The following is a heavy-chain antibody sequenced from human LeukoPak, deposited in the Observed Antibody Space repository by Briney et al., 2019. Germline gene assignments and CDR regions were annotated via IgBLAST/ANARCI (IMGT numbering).Heavy chain of an antibody. CDR1: GGSISFYY. CDR2: IYSSGST. D-gene: IGHD4-17*01. Sequence: SETLSLTCSVSGGSISFYYWSWIRQPAGKGLEWIGRIYSSGSTNYNPSLKSRVTMSVDTSKNQFSLKLSSVTAADTAVYYCARSYGDYSDYYYMDVWGKGTTVTVSS. J-gene: IGHJ6*03. CDR3: ARSYGDYSDYYYMDV. V-gene: IGHV4-4*07.